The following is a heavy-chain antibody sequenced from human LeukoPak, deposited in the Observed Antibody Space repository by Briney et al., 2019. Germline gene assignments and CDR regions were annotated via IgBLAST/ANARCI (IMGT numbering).Heavy chain of an antibody. CDR1: GGSISSSSYY. CDR3: ARQRSLSVVVPAAPYCFDY. J-gene: IGHJ4*02. V-gene: IGHV4-39*01. D-gene: IGHD2-2*01. CDR2: IYYSGST. Sequence: SETLSLTCTVSGGSISSSSYYWGWIRQPPGKGLEWIGSIYYSGSTYYNPSLKSRVTISVDTSKNQFSLKLSSVTAADTAVYYCARQRSLSVVVPAAPYCFDYWGQGTLVTVSS.